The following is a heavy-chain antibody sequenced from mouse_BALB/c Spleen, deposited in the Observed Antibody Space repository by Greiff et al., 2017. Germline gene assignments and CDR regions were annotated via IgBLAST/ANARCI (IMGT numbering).Heavy chain of an antibody. V-gene: IGHV5-9-4*01. J-gene: IGHJ3*01. Sequence: EVQLVESGGGLVKPGGSLKLSCAASGFTFSSYAMSWVRQSPEKRLEWVAEISSGGSYTYYPDTVTGRFTISRDNAKNTLYLEMSSLRSEDTAMYYCARDGGNPFAYWGQGTLVTVSA. D-gene: IGHD2-1*01. CDR3: ARDGGNPFAY. CDR2: ISSGGSYT. CDR1: GFTFSSYA.